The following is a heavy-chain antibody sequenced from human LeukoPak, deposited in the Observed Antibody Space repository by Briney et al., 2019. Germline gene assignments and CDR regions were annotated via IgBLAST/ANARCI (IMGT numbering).Heavy chain of an antibody. D-gene: IGHD3-10*01. J-gene: IGHJ6*02. CDR3: ASGGGSGTYIPYYYYVMDV. CDR2: IKQDGSEK. CDR1: GFTFSGYS. Sequence: PGGSLRLSCAASGFTFSGYSLTWVRQAPGRGLEWVASIKQDGSEKSYVDSVKGRFTISRDNAKNSLYLQMNSLAAEDTAVYYCASGGGSGTYIPYYYYVMDVWGQGTTVTVSS. V-gene: IGHV3-7*01.